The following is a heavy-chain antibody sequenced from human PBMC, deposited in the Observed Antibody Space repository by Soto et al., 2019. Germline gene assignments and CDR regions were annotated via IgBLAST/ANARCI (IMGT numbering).Heavy chain of an antibody. D-gene: IGHD6-19*01. CDR2: ISYDGSNK. J-gene: IGHJ6*02. V-gene: IGHV3-30*18. CDR1: GFTFSSYG. Sequence: QVQLVESGGGVVQPGRSLRLSCAASGFTFSSYGMHWVRQAPGKGLEWVAVISYDGSNKYYADSVKGRFTISRDNSKNTLYLQMNSLRAEDTAVYYCVKEWGSGWLGYYYYGMDVWGQGTTVTVSS. CDR3: VKEWGSGWLGYYYYGMDV.